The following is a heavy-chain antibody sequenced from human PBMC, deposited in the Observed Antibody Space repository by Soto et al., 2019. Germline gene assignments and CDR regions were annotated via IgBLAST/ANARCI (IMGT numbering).Heavy chain of an antibody. V-gene: IGHV4-59*08. CDR1: GGSMSSYY. J-gene: IGHJ4*02. D-gene: IGHD4-17*01. Sequence: SETLSLTCAVSGGSMSSYYLSWIRQPPGKGLEWIGYIYYSGSTNYNPSLKSRVTISVDTSKNQFSLKLSSVTAADTAVYYCARRYGPGFDYWGQGTLVTVSS. CDR2: IYYSGST. CDR3: ARRYGPGFDY.